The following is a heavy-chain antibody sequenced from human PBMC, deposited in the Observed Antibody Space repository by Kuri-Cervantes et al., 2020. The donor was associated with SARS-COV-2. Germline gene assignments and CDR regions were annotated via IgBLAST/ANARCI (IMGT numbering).Heavy chain of an antibody. V-gene: IGHV4-39*01. CDR1: GGSISTTNYY. CDR2: IYDSGST. J-gene: IGHJ4*02. D-gene: IGHD5-12*01. Sequence: SETLSLTCAVSGGSISTTNYYWGWIRQPPGKGLEWIGSIYDSGSTYYNPSLKSRVTISVDTSKNQFSLKLSSVTAADTAVYYCATVARGAIVATIREGFDYWGQGTLVTVSS. CDR3: ATVARGAIVATIREGFDY.